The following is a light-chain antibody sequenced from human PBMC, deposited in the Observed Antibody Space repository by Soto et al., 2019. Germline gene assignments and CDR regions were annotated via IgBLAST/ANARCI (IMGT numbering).Light chain of an antibody. V-gene: IGKV3-11*01. Sequence: EIVLTQSPATLSLSPGRRSTLSCRASQSVSRYLAWYQQKPGQAPRLLIYDASNRATGIPARFSGSVSGTDGTITISSLEKEDGSVYDCQQRSNWTITFGQGTRLEIK. CDR3: QQRSNWTIT. CDR2: DAS. J-gene: IGKJ5*01. CDR1: QSVSRY.